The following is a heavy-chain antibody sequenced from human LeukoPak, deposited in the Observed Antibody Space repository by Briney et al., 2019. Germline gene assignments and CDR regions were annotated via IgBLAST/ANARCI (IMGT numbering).Heavy chain of an antibody. CDR2: ISSSSGYI. CDR1: GFTFSSHS. J-gene: IGHJ6*03. V-gene: IGHV3-21*01. CDR3: AKDGSFFYYYMDV. Sequence: PGGSLRLSCAASGFTFSSHSMTWVRQAPGKGLEWVSSISSSSGYIYYADSVKGRFSTSRDNAKNSLYLQMNGLRPEDTAVYYCAKDGSFFYYYMDVWGKGTTVTVSS. D-gene: IGHD3-3*01.